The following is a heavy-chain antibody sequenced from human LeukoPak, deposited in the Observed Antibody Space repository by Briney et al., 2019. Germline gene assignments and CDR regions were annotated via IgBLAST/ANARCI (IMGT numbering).Heavy chain of an antibody. V-gene: IGHV4-59*01. D-gene: IGHD6-19*01. CDR1: GGSISSYY. J-gene: IGHJ4*02. CDR2: IYYSGST. CDR3: ARGRIAVAGTKNYFDY. Sequence: SETLSLTCTVSGGSISSYYWSWIRQPPGKGLEWIGDIYYSGSTNYNPSLKSRVTISVDTSKNQFSLKLSSVTAADTAVYYCARGRIAVAGTKNYFDYWGQGTLVTVSS.